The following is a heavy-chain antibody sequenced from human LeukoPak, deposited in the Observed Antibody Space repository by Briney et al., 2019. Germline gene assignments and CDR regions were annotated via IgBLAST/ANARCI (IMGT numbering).Heavy chain of an antibody. D-gene: IGHD3-9*01. CDR1: GFTFSSYS. CDR2: ISSSSSTI. J-gene: IGHJ3*02. V-gene: IGHV3-48*01. Sequence: PGGSLRLSCAASGFTFSSYSMKWVRQAPGKGLEWVSYISSSSSTIYYADSVKGRFTISRDNAKNSLYLQMNSLRAEDMAVYYCARDPNYDILTGYRNNAFDIWGQGTMVTVSS. CDR3: ARDPNYDILTGYRNNAFDI.